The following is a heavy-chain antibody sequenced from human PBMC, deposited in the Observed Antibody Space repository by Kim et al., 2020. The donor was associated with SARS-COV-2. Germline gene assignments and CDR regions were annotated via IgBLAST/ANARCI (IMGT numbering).Heavy chain of an antibody. J-gene: IGHJ4*02. V-gene: IGHV3-21*01. CDR2: ISSSSSYI. CDR3: ARVGGLSTVISADFDY. Sequence: GGSLRLSCAASGFTFSSYSMNWVRQAPGKGLEWVSSISSSSSYIYYADSVKGRFTISRDNAKNSLYLQMNSLRAEDTAVYYCARVGGLSTVISADFDYWGQGTLVTVSS. CDR1: GFTFSSYS. D-gene: IGHD3-10*01.